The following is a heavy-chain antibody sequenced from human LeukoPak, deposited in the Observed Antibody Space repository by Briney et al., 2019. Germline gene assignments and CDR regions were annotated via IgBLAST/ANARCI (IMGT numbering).Heavy chain of an antibody. D-gene: IGHD3-22*01. J-gene: IGHJ4*02. CDR1: GFTFSSYG. Sequence: GGSLRLSCAASGFTFSSYGMRWVRQAPGKGLEWVAFIRYDGSNKYYADSVKGRFTISRDNSKNTLYLQMNSLRAEDTAVYYCAKVPVEGSGYSPARFDYWGQGTLVTVSS. V-gene: IGHV3-30*02. CDR3: AKVPVEGSGYSPARFDY. CDR2: IRYDGSNK.